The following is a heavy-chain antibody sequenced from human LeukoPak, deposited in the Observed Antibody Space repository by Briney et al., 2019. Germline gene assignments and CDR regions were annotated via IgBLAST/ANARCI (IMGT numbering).Heavy chain of an antibody. V-gene: IGHV3-11*01. CDR1: GFTFSDYY. Sequence: GGSLRLSCAASGFTFSDYYMSWIRQAPGKGLEWVSYISSSGSTIYYADSVKGRFTISRDNAKNSLYLQMNSLRSDDTAVYYCASCGLDGEFEGAFDIWGQGTMVTVSS. D-gene: IGHD2-21*01. J-gene: IGHJ3*02. CDR2: ISSSGSTI. CDR3: ASCGLDGEFEGAFDI.